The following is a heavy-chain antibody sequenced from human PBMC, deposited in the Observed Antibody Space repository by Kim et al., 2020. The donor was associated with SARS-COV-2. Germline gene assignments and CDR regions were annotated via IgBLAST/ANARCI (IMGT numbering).Heavy chain of an antibody. CDR2: VYHSGST. V-gene: IGHV4-59*11. D-gene: IGHD2-15*01. CDR1: GVSITSHY. J-gene: IGHJ4*02. CDR3: AREGYFDGGSFFFDS. Sequence: SETLSLTCTVSGVSITSHYWTWIRQPPGKGLEWIGFVYHSGSTNYNPSLKSRVTMSVETSKNQFSPQLTSMTAADTAIYYCAREGYFDGGSFFFDSWGQGTLVTVSS.